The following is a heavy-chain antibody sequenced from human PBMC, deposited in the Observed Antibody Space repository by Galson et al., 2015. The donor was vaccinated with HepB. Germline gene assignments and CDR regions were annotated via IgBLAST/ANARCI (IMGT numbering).Heavy chain of an antibody. CDR3: ARGVLLWDGPDY. Sequence: SVKVSCKASGYKFTSYYMHWVRQAPGQGLEWMGIINPSGGSTDYAQKFQGRLTMTRDTSTSTVFMELSSLRSEDTAVYHCARGVLLWDGPDYWGQGTLVIVSS. CDR1: GYKFTSYY. CDR2: INPSGGST. D-gene: IGHD3-10*01. J-gene: IGHJ4*02. V-gene: IGHV1-46*01.